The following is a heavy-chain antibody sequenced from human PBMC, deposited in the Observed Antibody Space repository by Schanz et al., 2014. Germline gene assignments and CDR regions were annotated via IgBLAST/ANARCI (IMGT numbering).Heavy chain of an antibody. D-gene: IGHD6-6*01. J-gene: IGHJ4*02. CDR1: GYTFIDYY. V-gene: IGHV1-2*02. CDR3: ARERASSIADH. Sequence: QVQLVQSGAEVKKPGASVKVSCKASGYTFIDYYMHWVRQAPGQGLEWVGWINPNSGATSSAQKFQGRVTLTRDTSISTVYMELSRLRSDDTAVYYCARERASSIADHWGQGTLLAVSS. CDR2: INPNSGAT.